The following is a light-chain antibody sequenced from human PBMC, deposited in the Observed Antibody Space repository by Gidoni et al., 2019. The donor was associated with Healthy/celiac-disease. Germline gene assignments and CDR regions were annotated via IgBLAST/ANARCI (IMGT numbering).Light chain of an antibody. CDR3: SSYTSSSTLNV. V-gene: IGLV2-14*01. Sequence: QSALTQPASVSGSPGQSITISCTGTSSDVGGYNYVSWYPQHPGKAPKIMIYEVSNRPSGVSNRFSGAKSGNTASLTISGLQAEDEADYYCSSYTSSSTLNVFGTGTKVTVL. J-gene: IGLJ1*01. CDR1: SSDVGGYNY. CDR2: EVS.